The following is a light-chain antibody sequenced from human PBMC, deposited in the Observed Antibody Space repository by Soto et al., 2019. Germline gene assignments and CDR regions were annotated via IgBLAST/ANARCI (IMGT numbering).Light chain of an antibody. V-gene: IGKV1-39*01. CDR2: DAS. CDR1: QGISSY. J-gene: IGKJ2*01. Sequence: DIQMTQSPSSLSASVGDRVTITCRASQGISSYLVWYQQRQGRAPKLLMYDASSLLSGVPSRFSGSVSGTDFTLTISSLQPEDFATYYCQQSYRTPYTFGQGTKLETK. CDR3: QQSYRTPYT.